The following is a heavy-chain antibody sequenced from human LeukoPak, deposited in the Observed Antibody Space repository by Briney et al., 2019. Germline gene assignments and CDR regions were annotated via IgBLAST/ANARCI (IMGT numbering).Heavy chain of an antibody. D-gene: IGHD2-15*01. J-gene: IGHJ5*02. CDR2: ISSSGST. V-gene: IGHV4-61*02. CDR1: GDSISSGDYY. CDR3: ARGRRDIVVVVFQKYNWFDP. Sequence: PSETLSLTCTVSGDSISSGDYYWSWIRQPAGKGLEWIGRISSSGSTNYNPSLKSRVTISVDTSKNQFSLKLSSVTAADTAVYYCARGRRDIVVVVFQKYNWFDPWGQGTLVTVSS.